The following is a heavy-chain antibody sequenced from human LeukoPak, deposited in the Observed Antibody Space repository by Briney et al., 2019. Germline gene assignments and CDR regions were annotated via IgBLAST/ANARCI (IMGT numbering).Heavy chain of an antibody. CDR3: TTVHCSSTSCYDGVDY. D-gene: IGHD2-2*01. CDR2: IKSKTDGGTT. V-gene: IGHV3-15*01. J-gene: IGHJ4*02. Sequence: GGSLRLSCAASGFTFSNAWMSWVRQAQGKGLEWVGRIKSKTDGGTTDYAAPVKGRFTISRDDSKNTLYLQMNSLKTEDTAVYYCTTVHCSSTSCYDGVDYWGQGTLVTVSS. CDR1: GFTFSNAW.